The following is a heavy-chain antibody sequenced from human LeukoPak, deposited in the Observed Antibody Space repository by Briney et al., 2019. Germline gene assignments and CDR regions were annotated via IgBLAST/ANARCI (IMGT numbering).Heavy chain of an antibody. CDR1: GYTFTGYY. CDR2: INPNSGRT. D-gene: IGHD4-17*01. V-gene: IGHV1-2*02. CDR3: ARGASGVYTVTTSWFDP. Sequence: ASAKVSCKASGYTFTGYYMHWVRQAPGQGLEWMGWINPNSGRTNYAQKFQGRVTMTRDTSISTAYMELSRLRSDDTAVYYCARGASGVYTVTTSWFDPWGQGTLVTVSS. J-gene: IGHJ5*02.